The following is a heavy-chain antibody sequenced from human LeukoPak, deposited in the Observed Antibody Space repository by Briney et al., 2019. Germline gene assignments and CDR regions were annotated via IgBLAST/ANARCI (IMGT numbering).Heavy chain of an antibody. Sequence: ASVKVSCKASGYTFTDCYMHWVRQAPGQGLEWMGWINPNNGDTDYAQRFQGRVTMPRDTSISTTYMELTSLRSDDTAVYYCARGRPLDGTGPTHRDDYWGQGTLVTVSS. D-gene: IGHD3/OR15-3a*01. CDR3: ARGRPLDGTGPTHRDDY. CDR1: GYTFTDCY. CDR2: INPNNGDT. J-gene: IGHJ4*02. V-gene: IGHV1-2*02.